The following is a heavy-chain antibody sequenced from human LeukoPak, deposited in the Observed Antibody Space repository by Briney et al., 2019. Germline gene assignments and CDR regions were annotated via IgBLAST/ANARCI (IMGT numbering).Heavy chain of an antibody. J-gene: IGHJ5*02. V-gene: IGHV1-24*01. Sequence: ASVKVSCKVSGHTLTELSMHWVRQAPGKGLEWMGGFDPEDGETIYAQKFQGRVTMTEDTSTDTAYMELSSLRSEDTAVYYCATQYCSSTSCFNWFDPWGQGTLVTVSS. CDR2: FDPEDGET. D-gene: IGHD2-2*01. CDR3: ATQYCSSTSCFNWFDP. CDR1: GHTLTELS.